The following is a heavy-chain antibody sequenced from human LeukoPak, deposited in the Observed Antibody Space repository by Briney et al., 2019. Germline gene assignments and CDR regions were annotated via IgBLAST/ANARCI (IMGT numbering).Heavy chain of an antibody. Sequence: PSETLSLTCTVSGGSISSYYWSWTRQPPGKGLEWIGYIYYSGSTNYNPSLKSRVTISVDTSKNQFSLKLSSVTAADTAVYYCASSAAYTVGFDYWGQGTLVTVSS. CDR1: GGSISSYY. J-gene: IGHJ4*02. CDR2: IYYSGST. V-gene: IGHV4-59*01. D-gene: IGHD2-2*02. CDR3: ASSAAYTVGFDY.